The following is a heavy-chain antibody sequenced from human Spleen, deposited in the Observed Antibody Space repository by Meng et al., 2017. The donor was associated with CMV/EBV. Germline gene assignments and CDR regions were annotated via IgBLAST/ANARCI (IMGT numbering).Heavy chain of an antibody. J-gene: IGHJ4*02. CDR3: TRDLDYTYFGY. CDR2: IRYDGSNP. CDR1: AFSFSNYA. Sequence: GGSLRLSCAASAFSFSNYAIHWVRQAPGKGLEWVAFIRYDGSNPYYADSVKGRFTISRDNSKKTVYLQMNSLRAEDTAVYYCTRDLDYTYFGYWGQGTLVTVSS. V-gene: IGHV3-30*02. D-gene: IGHD3-16*01.